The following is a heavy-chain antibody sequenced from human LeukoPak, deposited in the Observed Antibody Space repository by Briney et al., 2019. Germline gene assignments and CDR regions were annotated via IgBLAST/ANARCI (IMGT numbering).Heavy chain of an antibody. CDR2: IIISSSYI. D-gene: IGHD3-3*01. J-gene: IGHJ6*03. Sequence: LGGSLRLSRVASGFTFSSYSMNWVRQAPGKGLERVSSIIISSSYIYYADSVKGRFTISRDNAKNSLNLQMNSLRAEDTAVYYCARQRITIFGVVTNYYYYMDVWGKGTTVTVTS. CDR3: ARQRITIFGVVTNYYYYMDV. V-gene: IGHV3-21*01. CDR1: GFTFSSYS.